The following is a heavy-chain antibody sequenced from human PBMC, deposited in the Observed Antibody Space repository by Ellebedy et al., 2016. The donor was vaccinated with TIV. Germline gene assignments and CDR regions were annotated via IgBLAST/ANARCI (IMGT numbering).Heavy chain of an antibody. J-gene: IGHJ4*02. CDR1: GGSSSGYY. CDR3: AKGLGYGVLDF. Sequence: MPSETLSLTCAVSGGSSSGYYWTRIRQSPGKGLEWIGEINQSGFTNYNPSLKSRVTMSADTSKNQFFLKVTSVTAADTGIYYCAKGLGYGVLDFWGQGTLVSVSS. V-gene: IGHV4-34*01. D-gene: IGHD4-17*01. CDR2: INQSGFT.